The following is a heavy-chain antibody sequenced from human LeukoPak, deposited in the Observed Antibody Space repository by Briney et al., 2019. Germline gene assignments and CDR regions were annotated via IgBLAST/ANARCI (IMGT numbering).Heavy chain of an antibody. J-gene: IGHJ6*02. CDR1: NYTFISYG. CDR2: INPNSGDT. CDR3: ARDKIPSPTTPNSYYYGMDV. V-gene: IGHV1-2*03. D-gene: IGHD4-17*01. Sequence: LVASVKVSCKASNYTFISYGISWVRQAPGQGLEWMGWINPNSGDTNFAQKFQGRVTMTRDTSISTAYMELSRLRSDDTAVYYCARDKIPSPTTPNSYYYGMDVWGQGTTVTVSS.